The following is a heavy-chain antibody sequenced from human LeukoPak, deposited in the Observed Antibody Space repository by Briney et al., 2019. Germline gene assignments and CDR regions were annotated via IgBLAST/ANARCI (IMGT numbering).Heavy chain of an antibody. CDR2: IKQDGSEK. CDR3: ARAFSGSRTGVDY. Sequence: PGGSLRLSCAASGFTFSSYWMSWVRQAPGKGLEWVANIKQDGSEKYYADSVKGRFTISRDNSKNTLYLQMNSLRAEDTAVYYCARAFSGSRTGVDYWGQGTLVTVSS. CDR1: GFTFSSYW. D-gene: IGHD1-26*01. J-gene: IGHJ4*02. V-gene: IGHV3-7*01.